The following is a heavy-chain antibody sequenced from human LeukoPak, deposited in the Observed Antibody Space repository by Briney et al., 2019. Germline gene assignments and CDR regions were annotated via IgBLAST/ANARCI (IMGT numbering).Heavy chain of an antibody. V-gene: IGHV3-23*01. CDR2: TGSNGVT. D-gene: IGHD3-22*01. CDR3: GIRDTSDYYVF. CDR1: GFTFRTYA. J-gene: IGHJ4*02. Sequence: GGSLRLSCTGSGFTFRTYAFSWVRQAPGKGLEWVSATGSNGVTYYADSVKGRFTISRDSSKNALYLQMNGLRADDTAVYYCGIRDTSDYYVFWGQGTLVTVSS.